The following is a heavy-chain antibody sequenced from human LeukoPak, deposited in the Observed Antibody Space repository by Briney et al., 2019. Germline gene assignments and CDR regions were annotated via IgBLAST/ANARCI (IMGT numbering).Heavy chain of an antibody. CDR3: ARGRVLRYFDWLSLGY. D-gene: IGHD3-9*01. J-gene: IGHJ4*02. CDR1: GFTFSSYA. V-gene: IGHV3-30*04. Sequence: GGSLRLSCAASGFTFSSYAMHWVRQAPGKGLEWVAFISYDGSNKYYADSVKGRFTISRDNSKNTLYLQMNSLRAEDTAVYYCARGRVLRYFDWLSLGYWGQGTLVTVSS. CDR2: ISYDGSNK.